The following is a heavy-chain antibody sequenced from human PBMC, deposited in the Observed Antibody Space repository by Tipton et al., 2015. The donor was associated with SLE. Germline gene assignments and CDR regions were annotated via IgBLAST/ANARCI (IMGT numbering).Heavy chain of an antibody. CDR2: IFNSGIT. D-gene: IGHD3-22*01. V-gene: IGHV4-39*01. Sequence: TLSLTCAVSGGSISSSDHYWGWIRQPPGKGLEWIGNIFNSGITHNNPSLKSRVTISVDTSKNQLSLRLSSVTAADTAVYYCARLADLFESSGHIDYWGQGMLVTVSS. CDR3: ARLADLFESSGHIDY. CDR1: GGSISSSDHY. J-gene: IGHJ4*02.